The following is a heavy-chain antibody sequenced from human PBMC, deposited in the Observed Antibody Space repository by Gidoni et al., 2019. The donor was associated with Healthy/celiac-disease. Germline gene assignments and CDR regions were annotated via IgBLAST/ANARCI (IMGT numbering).Heavy chain of an antibody. Sequence: QVQLQQWGAGLLQPSDTLSLTCAVYGGSFSGSSWSWIRQPPGKGLEWIGEINHSGSTNYNPSLKSRVTISVDTSKNQFSLKLSSVTAADTAVYYCARVSYCSGGSCYYAFDIWGQGTMVTVSS. D-gene: IGHD2-15*01. CDR1: GGSFSGSS. CDR2: INHSGST. CDR3: ARVSYCSGGSCYYAFDI. V-gene: IGHV4-34*01. J-gene: IGHJ3*02.